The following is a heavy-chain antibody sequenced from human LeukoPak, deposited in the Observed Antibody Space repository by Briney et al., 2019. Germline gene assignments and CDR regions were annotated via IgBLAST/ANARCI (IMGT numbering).Heavy chain of an antibody. CDR3: ARVGLRTRGYYDKPSVNWFDP. CDR1: GGSISSGSYY. Sequence: SETLSLTCTVSGGSISSGSYYWSWIRQPAGKGLEWIGRIYTSGSTNYNPSLKSRVTISVDTSKNQFSLKLSSVTAADTAVNYCARVGLRTRGYYDKPSVNWFDPWGQGTMVTVSS. V-gene: IGHV4-61*02. J-gene: IGHJ5*02. CDR2: IYTSGST. D-gene: IGHD3-22*01.